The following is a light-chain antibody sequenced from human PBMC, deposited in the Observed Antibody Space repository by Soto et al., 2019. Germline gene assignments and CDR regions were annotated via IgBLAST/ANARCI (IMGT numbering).Light chain of an antibody. V-gene: IGLV2-14*01. CDR2: DVS. J-gene: IGLJ1*01. CDR3: SSYTSTERV. Sequence: QSVLTQPASVSGSPGQSITISCTGTSSDVGGYNYVSWYQQHPGKAPKLMIYDVSNRPSGVSNRFSGSKSGNTAPLTISGLQAEDEADYYCSSYTSTERVFGTGTKVTVL. CDR1: SSDVGGYNY.